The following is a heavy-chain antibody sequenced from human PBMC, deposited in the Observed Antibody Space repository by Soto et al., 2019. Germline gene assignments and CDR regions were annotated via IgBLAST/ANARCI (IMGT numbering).Heavy chain of an antibody. CDR3: AKDTYKSGPRNCFDY. CDR2: ISGSGSRT. D-gene: IGHD1-1*01. Sequence: EVQLLESGGGLVRPGGSLRLSCGASGFTFSSYAMSWVRQAPGKGLEWVSGISGSGSRTYYADSVKGRYTISRDNSRNTLYLQMSSWGAEDTAIYYCAKDTYKSGPRNCFDYWGQGTLVTVSS. J-gene: IGHJ4*02. V-gene: IGHV3-23*01. CDR1: GFTFSSYA.